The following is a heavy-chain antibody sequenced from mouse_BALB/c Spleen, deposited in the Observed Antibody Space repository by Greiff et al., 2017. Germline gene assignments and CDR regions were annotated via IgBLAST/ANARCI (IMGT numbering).Heavy chain of an antibody. CDR1: GYTFTSYW. CDR2: INPSTGYT. Sequence: QVHVKQSGAELAKPGASVKMSCKASGYTFTSYWMHWVKQRPGQGLEWIGYINPSTGYTEYNQKFKDKATLTADKSSSTAYMQLSSLTSEDSAVYYCARCRDSSGYGAWFAYWGQGTLVTVSA. D-gene: IGHD3-2*01. J-gene: IGHJ3*01. CDR3: ARCRDSSGYGAWFAY. V-gene: IGHV1-7*01.